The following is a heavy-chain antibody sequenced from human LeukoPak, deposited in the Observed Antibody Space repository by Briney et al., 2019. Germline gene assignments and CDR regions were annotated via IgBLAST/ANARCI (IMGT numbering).Heavy chain of an antibody. D-gene: IGHD3-10*01. Sequence: GGSLRLSCAASGFTFNDYGMHWVRQAPGKSLEWVSLISGDGGTTFYADSVKGRFTISRDNSKSSLYLQMNSLRTEDTASYYCAKDSGYGSGNAYYYYMDVWAKGTTVTVSS. CDR1: GFTFNDYG. V-gene: IGHV3-43*02. CDR2: ISGDGGTT. J-gene: IGHJ6*03. CDR3: AKDSGYGSGNAYYYYMDV.